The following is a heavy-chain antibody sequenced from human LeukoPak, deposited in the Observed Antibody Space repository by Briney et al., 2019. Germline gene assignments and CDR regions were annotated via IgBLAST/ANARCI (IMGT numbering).Heavy chain of an antibody. D-gene: IGHD4-17*01. CDR1: GGSISSYY. CDR3: ARGDYGDYVGHYYYGMDV. CDR2: IYYSGST. J-gene: IGHJ6*04. V-gene: IGHV4-59*01. Sequence: SETLSLTCTVSGGSISSYYWSWIRQPPVKGLEWIGYIYYSGSTNYNPSLKSRVTISVDTSKNQFSLELSSVTAADTAVYYCARGDYGDYVGHYYYGMDVWGKGTTVTVSS.